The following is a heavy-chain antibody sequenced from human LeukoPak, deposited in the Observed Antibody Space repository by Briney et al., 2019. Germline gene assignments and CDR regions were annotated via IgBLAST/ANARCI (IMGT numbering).Heavy chain of an antibody. Sequence: SETLSLTCTVSGGSISSYYWSWIRQPPGKGLEWIGYIYYSGSTNYNPSLKSRVTISVDTSKNQFSLKLSSVTAADTAVYDCAREVAAAGTPYNWFDPWGQGTLVTVSS. CDR2: IYYSGST. CDR3: AREVAAAGTPYNWFDP. V-gene: IGHV4-59*01. D-gene: IGHD6-13*01. CDR1: GGSISSYY. J-gene: IGHJ5*02.